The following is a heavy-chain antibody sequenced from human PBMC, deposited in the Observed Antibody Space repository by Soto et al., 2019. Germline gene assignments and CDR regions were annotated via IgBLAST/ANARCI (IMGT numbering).Heavy chain of an antibody. CDR1: GDSISTDY. CDR2: IYYGGST. V-gene: IGHV4-59*08. D-gene: IGHD6-6*01. Sequence: SETLSLTCTVSGDSISTDYWSWIRQSPGKGLEWIGFIYYGGSTYYKPSLKSRVSISIDTSRNQFSLKLTSVTAADTGVYYCASSSPFHYWGPGILVTVSS. J-gene: IGHJ4*02. CDR3: ASSSPFHY.